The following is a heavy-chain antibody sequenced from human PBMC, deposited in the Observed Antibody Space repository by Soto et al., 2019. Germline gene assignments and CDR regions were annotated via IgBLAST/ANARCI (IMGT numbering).Heavy chain of an antibody. Sequence: PSETLSLTCTVSGGSISSYYWSWIRQPPGKGLEWIGYIYYSGSANYNPSLKSRVNLSVDTSKNQFSLKLSSVTAADTAVYYCARGPHSSGWDNWFDPWGQGTLVTVSS. V-gene: IGHV4-59*12. CDR3: ARGPHSSGWDNWFDP. J-gene: IGHJ5*02. CDR2: IYYSGSA. D-gene: IGHD6-19*01. CDR1: GGSISSYY.